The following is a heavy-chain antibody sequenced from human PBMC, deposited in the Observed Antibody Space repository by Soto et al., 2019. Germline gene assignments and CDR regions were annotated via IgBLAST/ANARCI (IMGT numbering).Heavy chain of an antibody. CDR1: GFTFSSHT. Sequence: QVQLVESGGGVVQPGRSLRLSCAASGFTFSSHTMHWVRQAPGKGLEWVAVISYDESSKCYADSVKGRFTISRDNSKNTLYLQMNSLRAEDTAVYYCASGNDDYWGQGTLVTVSS. CDR2: ISYDESSK. J-gene: IGHJ4*02. V-gene: IGHV3-30-3*01. CDR3: ASGNDDY.